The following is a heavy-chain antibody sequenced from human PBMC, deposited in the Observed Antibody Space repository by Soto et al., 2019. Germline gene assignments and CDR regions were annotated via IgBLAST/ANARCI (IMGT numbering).Heavy chain of an antibody. CDR1: GDSVSSNSAA. D-gene: IGHD6-13*01. V-gene: IGHV6-1*01. CDR2: TYYRSKWYN. Sequence: SQTLSLTCGISGDSVSSNSAAWNWIRQSPSRGLEWLGRTYYRSKWYNDYAVSVKSRITINPDTSKNQFSLQLNSVTPEDTAVYYCARNQHQYRSSWYRPQYYYYRMGVWGQGTTVTVSS. CDR3: ARNQHQYRSSWYRPQYYYYRMGV. J-gene: IGHJ6*02.